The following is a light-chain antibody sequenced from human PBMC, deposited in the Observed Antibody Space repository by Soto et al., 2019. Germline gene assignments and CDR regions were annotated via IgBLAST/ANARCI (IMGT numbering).Light chain of an antibody. CDR3: QQYNNWPPST. CDR2: GAS. J-gene: IGKJ2*01. Sequence: EIVMTQSPASLSVSPGERATLSCRASQSVSSNLAWYQQKPGQAPRLLIYGASTRATGIPARFSGSGSGTEFTLTISSLQSEDFAVYYCQQYNNWPPSTFAQGT. CDR1: QSVSSN. V-gene: IGKV3-15*01.